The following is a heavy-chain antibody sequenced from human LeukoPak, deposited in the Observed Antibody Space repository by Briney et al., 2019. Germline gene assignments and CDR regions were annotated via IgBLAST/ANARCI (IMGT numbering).Heavy chain of an antibody. D-gene: IGHD5-18*01. J-gene: IGHJ4*02. V-gene: IGHV4-59*13. CDR2: IYYSGST. CDR1: GGSIRSYY. Sequence: SETLSLTCTVSGGSIRSYYWSWIRQPPGKGLEWIAYIYYSGSTNYNPSLKSRVTISVDTSKNQFSLKLSSVTAADTAVYYCARDARGYSYTDYWGQGTLVTVSS. CDR3: ARDARGYSYTDY.